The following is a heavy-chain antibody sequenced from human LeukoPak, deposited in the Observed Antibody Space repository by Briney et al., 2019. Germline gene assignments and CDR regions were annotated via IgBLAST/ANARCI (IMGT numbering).Heavy chain of an antibody. D-gene: IGHD3-10*01. J-gene: IGHJ6*02. V-gene: IGHV3-33*06. Sequence: GGSRRLSCAASGFTFSSYAMSWVRQAPGKGLEWVAVIWYDGSNKYYADSVKGRFTISRDNSKNTLYLQMNSLRAEDTAVYYCAKNFGSGSYYYYGMDVWGQGTTVTVSS. CDR1: GFTFSSYA. CDR2: IWYDGSNK. CDR3: AKNFGSGSYYYYGMDV.